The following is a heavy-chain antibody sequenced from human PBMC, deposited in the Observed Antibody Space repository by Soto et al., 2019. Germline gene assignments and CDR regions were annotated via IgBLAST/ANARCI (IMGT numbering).Heavy chain of an antibody. CDR3: AKARVRIVGANSFDY. CDR2: ISDDGDKR. J-gene: IGHJ4*02. V-gene: IGHV3-30*18. D-gene: IGHD1-26*01. Sequence: PGWSLRLSCVRSVFTFINYGMHWVRQNPGKGLEWVALISDDGDKRYYADSVRGRLIISRDNSKDTLYLQMNSLGPDDTAVYFCAKARVRIVGANSFDYWGQGTPVTVS. CDR1: VFTFINYG.